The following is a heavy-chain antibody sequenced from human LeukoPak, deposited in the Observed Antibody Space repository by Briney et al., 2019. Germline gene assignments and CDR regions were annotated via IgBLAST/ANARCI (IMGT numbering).Heavy chain of an antibody. CDR1: GFTFSSYG. V-gene: IGHV3-30*02. J-gene: IGHJ4*02. CDR2: IRYDGSNK. CDR3: AKGGDWYTTHDY. Sequence: GGSLRLSCAASGFTFSSYGMHWVRQAPGKGLEWVAFIRYDGSNKNYADSVKGRFTISRDNSKNTLYLQMNSLRAEDTAVYYCAKGGDWYTTHDYWGQGTLVTVSS. D-gene: IGHD6-19*01.